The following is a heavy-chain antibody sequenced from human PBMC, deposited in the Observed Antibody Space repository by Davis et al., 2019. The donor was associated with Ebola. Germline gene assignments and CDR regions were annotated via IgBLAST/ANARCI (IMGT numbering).Heavy chain of an antibody. CDR2: ISYDGSYK. J-gene: IGHJ6*03. CDR1: GVTFSNYG. V-gene: IGHV3-30*18. CDR3: AKDSASGTANYYMDV. D-gene: IGHD3-10*01. Sequence: PGGSLRLSCAASGVTFSNYGMHWVRQAPGKGLEWVAFISYDGSYKSYADSVKGRFTISRDNSKNTLYLQMNSLRVEDTAVYYCAKDSASGTANYYMDVWGKGTTVTVSS.